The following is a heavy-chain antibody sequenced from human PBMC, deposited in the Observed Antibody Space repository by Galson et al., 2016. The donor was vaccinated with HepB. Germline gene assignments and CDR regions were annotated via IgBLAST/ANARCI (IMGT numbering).Heavy chain of an antibody. Sequence: SLRLSCAASGFTFSSYNLNWVRQAPGKGLEWVSSISRGSAYIYYADSVKGRVTISVDTSKNQFSLKLSSVTAADTAVYYCAFKYYDILTGYATDHYYYYGMDVWGQGNTVTVSS. CDR1: GFTFSSYN. CDR3: AFKYYDILTGYATDHYYYYGMDV. CDR2: ISRGSAYI. J-gene: IGHJ6*02. D-gene: IGHD3-9*01. V-gene: IGHV3-21*01.